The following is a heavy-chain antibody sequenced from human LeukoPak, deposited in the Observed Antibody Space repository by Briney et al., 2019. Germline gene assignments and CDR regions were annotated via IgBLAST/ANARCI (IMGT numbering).Heavy chain of an antibody. Sequence: GGSLRLSCAASGFTFSNAWMSWVRQAPGKGLEWVGRIKSKTDGGATHYAAPVKGRFTISRDDSKNALYLQMNSLKTEDTAVYYCTTEAYYYDSGAIKYFDYWGQGTLVTVSS. J-gene: IGHJ4*02. D-gene: IGHD3-22*01. CDR2: IKSKTDGGAT. V-gene: IGHV3-15*01. CDR1: GFTFSNAW. CDR3: TTEAYYYDSGAIKYFDY.